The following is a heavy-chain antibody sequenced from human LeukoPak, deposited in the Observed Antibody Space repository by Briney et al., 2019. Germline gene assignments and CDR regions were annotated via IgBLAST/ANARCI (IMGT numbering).Heavy chain of an antibody. CDR3: ARAGWVAARPDSGAFDI. CDR2: INPSGGST. CDR1: GYTFTSYY. J-gene: IGHJ3*02. Sequence: ASVKVSCKASGYTFTSYYMHWVRQAPGQGLEWMGIINPSGGSTSYAQKFQGRVTMTRDTSTSTVYMELSSLRSEDTAVYYCARAGWVAARPDSGAFDIWGQGTMVTVSS. V-gene: IGHV1-46*01. D-gene: IGHD6-6*01.